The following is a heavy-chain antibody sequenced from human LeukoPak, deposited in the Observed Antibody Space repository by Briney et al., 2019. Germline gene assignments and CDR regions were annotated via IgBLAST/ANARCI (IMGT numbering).Heavy chain of an antibody. D-gene: IGHD3-10*01. CDR1: GFTFSSYG. CDR2: IWYDGSNK. Sequence: GGSLRLSCAASGFTFSSYGMHWVRQAPGKGLEWVAVIWYDGSNKYYADSVKGRFTISRDNSKNTLYLQMNSLRAEDTAVYYCARGLTWFGEFKPNHYYYYYMDVWGKGTTVTVSS. V-gene: IGHV3-33*01. CDR3: ARGLTWFGEFKPNHYYYYYMDV. J-gene: IGHJ6*03.